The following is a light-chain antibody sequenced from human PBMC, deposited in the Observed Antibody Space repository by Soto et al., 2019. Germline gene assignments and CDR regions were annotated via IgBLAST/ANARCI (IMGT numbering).Light chain of an antibody. Sequence: DIQMTQSPSTLSASVGDRVTITCRASQSISTWLAWYQQKPGKAPKVLVHKASSLENGVPSGFSGTGSETEFTLTISSLQPDDFATYYCQHYKHYTESAFGQGTKLEIK. CDR3: QHYKHYTESA. V-gene: IGKV1-5*03. CDR2: KAS. J-gene: IGKJ2*01. CDR1: QSISTW.